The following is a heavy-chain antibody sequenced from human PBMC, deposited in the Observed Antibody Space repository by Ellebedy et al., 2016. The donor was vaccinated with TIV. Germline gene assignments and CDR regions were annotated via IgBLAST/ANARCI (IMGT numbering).Heavy chain of an antibody. J-gene: IGHJ4*02. CDR2: ITGSGGST. Sequence: GESLKISCAASGFTFSSYAMSWVRQAPGKGLEWVSAITGSGGSTYYADSVQGRFTISRDNSKNTLYLQMNSLRAEDTAVYYCARGYSSGGSCPYYWGQGTLVTVSS. V-gene: IGHV3-23*01. CDR1: GFTFSSYA. CDR3: ARGYSSGGSCPYY. D-gene: IGHD2-15*01.